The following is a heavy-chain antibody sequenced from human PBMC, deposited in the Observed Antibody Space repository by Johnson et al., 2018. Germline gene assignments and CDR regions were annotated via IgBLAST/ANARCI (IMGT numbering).Heavy chain of an antibody. CDR3: TTDERGGYGMDV. V-gene: IGHV3-15*01. J-gene: IGHJ6*02. CDR2: IKSKTDGGTT. CDR1: GFTFSNAW. Sequence: QLVESGGGLVKPGGSLRLSCAASGFTFSNAWMSWVRQAPGKGLEWVGRIKSKTDGGTTDYAAPVKGRFTISRDDAKNTLYRQMNSLKTEDTAGYYCTTDERGGYGMDVWGQGTTVTVSS. D-gene: IGHD3-16*01.